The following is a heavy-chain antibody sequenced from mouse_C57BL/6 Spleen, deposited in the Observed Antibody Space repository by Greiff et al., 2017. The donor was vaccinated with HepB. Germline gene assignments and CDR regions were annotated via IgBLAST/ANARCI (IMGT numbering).Heavy chain of an antibody. Sequence: VQLQQPGAELVKPGASVKLSCKASGYTFTSYWMHWVKRRPGQGLEWIGMIHPNSGSTNYNEKFKSKATLTVDKSSSTAYMQLSSLTSEDSAVYYCARKDYSNLFDYWGQGTTLTVSS. V-gene: IGHV1-64*01. CDR1: GYTFTSYW. CDR3: ARKDYSNLFDY. J-gene: IGHJ2*01. D-gene: IGHD2-5*01. CDR2: IHPNSGST.